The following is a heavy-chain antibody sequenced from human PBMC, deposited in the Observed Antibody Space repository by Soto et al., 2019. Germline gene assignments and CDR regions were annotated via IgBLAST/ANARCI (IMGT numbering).Heavy chain of an antibody. J-gene: IGHJ6*02. Sequence: GESLKISCKGSGYSFTSYWISWVRQMPGKGLEWMGRIDPSDSYTNYSPSFQGHVTISADKSISTAYLQWSSLKASDTAMYYCARHHVDTAMVYYYGMDVWGQGTTVTVSS. D-gene: IGHD5-18*01. V-gene: IGHV5-10-1*01. CDR3: ARHHVDTAMVYYYGMDV. CDR1: GYSFTSYW. CDR2: IDPSDSYT.